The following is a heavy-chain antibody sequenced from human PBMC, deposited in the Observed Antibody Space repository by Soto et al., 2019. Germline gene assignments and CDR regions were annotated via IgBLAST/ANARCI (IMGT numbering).Heavy chain of an antibody. CDR2: IYPGDSET. CDR1: GYSFTTYR. Sequence: GESLKISCKGSGYSFTTYRICWIRQMPGKGLEWMGIIYPGDSETRYSPSFQGQVTISADKSISTAYLQWSSLKASDTAMYYCAGGGVRGVITRTRDYYGMDVWGQGTTVTVSS. CDR3: AGGGVRGVITRTRDYYGMDV. V-gene: IGHV5-51*01. J-gene: IGHJ6*02. D-gene: IGHD3-10*01.